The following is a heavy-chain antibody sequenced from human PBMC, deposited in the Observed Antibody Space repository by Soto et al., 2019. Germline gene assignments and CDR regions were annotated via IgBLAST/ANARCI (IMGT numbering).Heavy chain of an antibody. V-gene: IGHV1-3*01. CDR2: INAGNGNT. CDR3: ARDFYDFWSGYPQPHYYYYGMDV. CDR1: GYTFTSYA. D-gene: IGHD3-3*01. J-gene: IGHJ6*02. Sequence: GASVKVSCKASGYTFTSYAMHWVRQAPGQRLEWMGWINAGNGNTKYSQKFQGRVTITRDTSASTAYMELSSLRSEDTAVYYCARDFYDFWSGYPQPHYYYYGMDVWGQGTTVTVSS.